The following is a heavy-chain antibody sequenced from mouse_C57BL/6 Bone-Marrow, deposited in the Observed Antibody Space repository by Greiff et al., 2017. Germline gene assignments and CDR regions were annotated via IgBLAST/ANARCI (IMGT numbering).Heavy chain of an antibody. CDR1: GYTFTDYY. CDR2: INPNNGGT. CDR3: ARNFITTVVADY. D-gene: IGHD1-1*01. Sequence: EVQLQQSGPELVKPGASVKISCKASGYTFTDYYMNWVKQSHGKSLEWIGDINPNNGGTSYNQKFKGKATLTVDKSSSTAYMELRSLTSEDSAVYYCARNFITTVVADYWGQGTTLTVSS. V-gene: IGHV1-26*01. J-gene: IGHJ2*01.